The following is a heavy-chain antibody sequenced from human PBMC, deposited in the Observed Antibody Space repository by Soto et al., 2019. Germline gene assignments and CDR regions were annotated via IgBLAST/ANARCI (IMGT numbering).Heavy chain of an antibody. CDR2: INPSGGST. CDR3: ARITDSSGPSGDAFDI. V-gene: IGHV1-46*01. Sequence: ASVKVSCKASGYTFTSYYMHWVRQAPGQGLEWMGIINPSGGSTSYAQKFQGRVTMTRDTSTSTVYMELSSLRSEDTAVYYCARITDSSGPSGDAFDIWRQGTMVTVSS. CDR1: GYTFTSYY. J-gene: IGHJ3*02. D-gene: IGHD3-22*01.